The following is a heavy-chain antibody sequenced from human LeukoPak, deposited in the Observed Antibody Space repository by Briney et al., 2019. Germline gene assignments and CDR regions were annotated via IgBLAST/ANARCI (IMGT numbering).Heavy chain of an antibody. D-gene: IGHD2-15*01. CDR1: GGSISSYY. CDR2: IYYSGST. J-gene: IGHJ6*02. Sequence: SETLSLTCTVSGGSISSYYWSWIRQPPGKGLEWIGYIYYSGSTNYNPSLKSRVTISVDTSKNQFSLKLSSVTAADTAVYYCASRVAGLESYGMDVWGQGTTVTVSS. CDR3: ASRVAGLESYGMDV. V-gene: IGHV4-59*08.